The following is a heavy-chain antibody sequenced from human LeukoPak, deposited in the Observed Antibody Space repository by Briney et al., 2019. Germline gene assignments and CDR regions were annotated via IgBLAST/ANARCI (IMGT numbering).Heavy chain of an antibody. CDR2: ISYDGSNK. D-gene: IGHD5-24*01. CDR1: GFIFKNDD. J-gene: IGHJ4*02. V-gene: IGHV3-30*03. CDR3: APSATPTFPFFDY. Sequence: GGSLRLSCAGSGFIFKNDDINWVRQAPGKGLEWVAVISYDGSNKYYADSVKGRFTISRDNSKNTLYLQMNSLRAEDTAVYYCAPSATPTFPFFDYWGQGTLVTVSS.